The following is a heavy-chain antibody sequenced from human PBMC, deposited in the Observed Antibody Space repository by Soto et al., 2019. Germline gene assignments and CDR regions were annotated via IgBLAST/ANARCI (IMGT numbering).Heavy chain of an antibody. CDR3: ARKKITALFDY. CDR2: INHSGST. J-gene: IGHJ4*02. Sequence: PSETLSLTCAVYGGSFSGYYWTWIRQPPGTGLEWIGEINHSGSTNYNPSLKSRVTISVDTSKNQFSLKLTSVTAADTAVYYCARKKITALFDYGGKGPRVPAPS. D-gene: IGHD3-16*01. CDR1: GGSFSGYY. V-gene: IGHV4-34*01.